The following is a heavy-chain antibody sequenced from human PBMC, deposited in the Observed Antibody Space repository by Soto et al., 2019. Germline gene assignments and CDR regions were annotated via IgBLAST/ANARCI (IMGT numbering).Heavy chain of an antibody. D-gene: IGHD2-2*01. J-gene: IGHJ5*01. CDR2: ISRRGGNT. Sequence: GGAQRVSSVASGFTLSTYAVSWVRQAPGKGLEWVSAISRRGGNTCYAGPVKNRRNISRDDANSTAFLQENSLRAEDTAIDYSAETGDIVFVPADKNWLDAWGQGTLVTVSS. CDR1: GFTLSTYA. V-gene: IGHV3-23*01. CDR3: AETGDIVFVPADKNWLDA.